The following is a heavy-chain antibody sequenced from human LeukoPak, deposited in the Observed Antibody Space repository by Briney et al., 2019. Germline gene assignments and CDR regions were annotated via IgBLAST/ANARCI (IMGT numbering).Heavy chain of an antibody. CDR3: ARDGAFPYNWNYEPYYYYYMDV. J-gene: IGHJ6*03. V-gene: IGHV1-2*02. D-gene: IGHD1-7*01. CDR2: INPNSGGT. CDR1: GYTFTGYY. Sequence: GASVKVSCKASGYTFTGYYMHWVRQAPGQGLEWMGWINPNSGGTNYAQKFQGRVTMTRDTSISTAYMELSRLRSDDTAVYYCARDGAFPYNWNYEPYYYYYMDVWGKGTTVTVSS.